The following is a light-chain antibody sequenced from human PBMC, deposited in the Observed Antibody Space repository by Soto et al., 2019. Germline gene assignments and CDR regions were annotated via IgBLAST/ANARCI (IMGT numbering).Light chain of an antibody. V-gene: IGLV2-8*01. CDR2: DVS. CDR1: SSDVGGYNY. Sequence: QSVLTQPPSASGSPGQSVTISCTGTSSDVGGYNYVSWYQQHPGKAPKLMIYDVSKRPSGVPDRFSGSKSGNTASLTVSGFQAEDEADYYCSSYAGSNNFVLFGGGTTLTVL. CDR3: SSYAGSNNFVL. J-gene: IGLJ2*01.